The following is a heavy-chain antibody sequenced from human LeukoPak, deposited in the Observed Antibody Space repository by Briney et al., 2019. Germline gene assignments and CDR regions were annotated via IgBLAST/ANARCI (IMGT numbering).Heavy chain of an antibody. V-gene: IGHV4-34*01. J-gene: IGHJ6*03. CDR1: GGSFSGYY. D-gene: IGHD3-3*01. CDR3: ARGRWSGYYYYYYYMDV. CDR2: INHSGST. Sequence: SETLSLTCAVYGGSFSGYYWSWIRQPPGKGLEWIGEINHSGSTNYNPSLKSRVTISVDTSKNQFSLKLSSVTAADTAVYYCARGRWSGYYYYYYYMDVWGKGTTVTVSS.